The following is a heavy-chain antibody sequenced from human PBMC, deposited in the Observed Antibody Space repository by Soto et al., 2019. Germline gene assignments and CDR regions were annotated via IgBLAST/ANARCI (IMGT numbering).Heavy chain of an antibody. J-gene: IGHJ3*02. Sequence: GGSLRLSCAASGFTFYSYAMSWVRQAPGKGLEWVSTIGSVGGDTYYADSVKGRFTISRDDSKNTLLLQMNSLRAEDTAVYYCVKDRMAYNSVWDPFDIWGQGTMVTVS. CDR2: IGSVGGDT. D-gene: IGHD1-20*01. CDR1: GFTFYSYA. CDR3: VKDRMAYNSVWDPFDI. V-gene: IGHV3-23*01.